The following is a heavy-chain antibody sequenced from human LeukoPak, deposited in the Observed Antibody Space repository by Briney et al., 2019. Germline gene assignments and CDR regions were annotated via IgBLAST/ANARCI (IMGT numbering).Heavy chain of an antibody. Sequence: PGGSLRLSCAASGFTFSAFSMTWVRQAPGKGLEWVSLIASNGGNTYYADSVKGRFTISRDNAKNSLYLQMNSLRAEDTAVYYCAATNLRGKAPYWGQGTLVTVSS. CDR2: IASNGGNT. CDR3: AATNLRGKAPY. CDR1: GFTFSAFS. V-gene: IGHV3-23*01. D-gene: IGHD3-16*01. J-gene: IGHJ4*02.